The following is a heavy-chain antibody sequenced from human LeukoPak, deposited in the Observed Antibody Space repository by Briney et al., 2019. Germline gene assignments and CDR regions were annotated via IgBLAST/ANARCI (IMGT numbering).Heavy chain of an antibody. CDR3: AKDQNLDKIGSHGAFDV. Sequence: PGRSLRLSCAAAGFTFDDYAMHWVRQAPGKGLEWVSGISWNSVYVGYADSVKARFSISRDNAKTSVSLQMTTLRPAASALYFSAKDQNLDKIGSHGAFDVWGLGTMVTASS. CDR2: ISWNSVYV. CDR1: GFTFDDYA. V-gene: IGHV3-9*01. J-gene: IGHJ3*01. D-gene: IGHD3-10*01.